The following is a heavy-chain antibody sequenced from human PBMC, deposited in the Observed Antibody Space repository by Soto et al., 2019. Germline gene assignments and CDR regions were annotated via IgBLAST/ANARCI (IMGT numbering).Heavy chain of an antibody. Sequence: SETLSLTCTVSGGSISSYYWSWIRQPPGKGLEWIGYIYYSGSTNYNPSLKSRVTISVDTSKNQFSLKLSSVTAADTAVYYCARGTLDNYDFWSGYRPYFDYWGQGTLVTVS. J-gene: IGHJ4*02. CDR2: IYYSGST. D-gene: IGHD3-3*01. V-gene: IGHV4-59*01. CDR3: ARGTLDNYDFWSGYRPYFDY. CDR1: GGSISSYY.